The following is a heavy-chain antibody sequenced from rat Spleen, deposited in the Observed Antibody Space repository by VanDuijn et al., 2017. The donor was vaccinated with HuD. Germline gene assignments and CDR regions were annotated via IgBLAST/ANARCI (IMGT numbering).Heavy chain of an antibody. CDR3: VRQDTSGYSNWFAY. J-gene: IGHJ3*01. CDR1: GFTFSDYN. CDR2: ISPSGVT. D-gene: IGHD4-3*01. V-gene: IGHV5-25*01. Sequence: EVQLVESGGGLVQPGGSLKLSCAASGFTFSDYNMAWVRQAPTKGLEWVSSISPSGVTYYRDSVKGRFTVSRENAKSTLYFLMDSLRSEDTATYYCVRQDTSGYSNWFAYWGQGALVTVSS.